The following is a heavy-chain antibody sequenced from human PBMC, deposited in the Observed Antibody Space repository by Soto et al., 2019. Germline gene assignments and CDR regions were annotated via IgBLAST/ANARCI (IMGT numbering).Heavy chain of an antibody. V-gene: IGHV3-21*02. D-gene: IGHD2-2*01. J-gene: IGHJ3*01. CDR2: ISTTSSYT. CDR1: GFTFSRYY. Sequence: EVQLVESGGGLVEPGGSLRLSCAASGFTFSRYYMNWVRQAPGKGLEWVSSISTTSSYTHYADSLKGRFTISRDNAKKLLYLQMNSLRAEDTAVYYCARDDGLSSTHVKAFDLLGQGTKVNVSS. CDR3: ARDDGLSSTHVKAFDL.